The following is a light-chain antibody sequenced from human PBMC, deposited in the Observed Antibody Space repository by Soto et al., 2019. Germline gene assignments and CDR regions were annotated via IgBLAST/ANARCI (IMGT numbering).Light chain of an antibody. CDR1: LSDIGGYNF. CDR3: ASYTGATTLV. Sequence: QSVLTQPASVSGSPGQSITISCTGTLSDIGGYNFISWYQHHPGKAPKLVIYDVNNRPSGISYRFSGSKSGNTGSLTISGLQAEDEADYYCASYTGATTLVFGGGTKLTVL. J-gene: IGLJ2*01. CDR2: DVN. V-gene: IGLV2-14*01.